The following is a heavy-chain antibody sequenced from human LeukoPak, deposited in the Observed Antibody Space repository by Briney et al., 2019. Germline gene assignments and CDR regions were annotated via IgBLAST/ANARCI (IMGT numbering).Heavy chain of an antibody. CDR1: GASIRNSIYY. V-gene: IGHV4-39*01. D-gene: IGHD3-22*01. CDR2: IYYRGST. CDR3: ARMLYDSSGISAFDI. Sequence: PSETLSLTCSASGASIRNSIYYWGWIRQPPGRGLQWIGSIYYRGSTYYNPSLKSRVTISIDTSKSQFSLNLTSVTAADTAVYYCARMLYDSSGISAFDIWGQGTMVTVSS. J-gene: IGHJ3*02.